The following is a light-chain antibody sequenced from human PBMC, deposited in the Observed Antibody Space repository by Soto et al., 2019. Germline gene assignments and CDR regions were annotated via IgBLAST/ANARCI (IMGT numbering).Light chain of an antibody. J-gene: IGKJ4*01. CDR2: DVS. V-gene: IGKV3-15*01. CDR3: QQYHDWPLT. Sequence: EIVMTQSLATLSVSPGERVTLSCRASQSVSSNLAWYQQKPGQAPRVLIYDVSARATGIAARFSGTGSGTEFTLTISSLQSEDFAVYYCQQYHDWPLTFGGRSKVDI. CDR1: QSVSSN.